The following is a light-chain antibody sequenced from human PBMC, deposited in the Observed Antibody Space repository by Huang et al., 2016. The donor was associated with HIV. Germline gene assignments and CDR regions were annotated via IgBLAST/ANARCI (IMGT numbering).Light chain of an antibody. CDR1: QGISSY. CDR3: QQYYTYPRT. CDR2: AAS. Sequence: AIRITQSPSSLSASTGDRVTIPCRARQGISSYLAWYQQEPGRAPRLLIYAASTLQSGVPSRFSGSGSGADFTLTISGLQSEDFATYYCQQYYTYPRTFGQGTKLEIK. V-gene: IGKV1-8*01. J-gene: IGKJ1*01.